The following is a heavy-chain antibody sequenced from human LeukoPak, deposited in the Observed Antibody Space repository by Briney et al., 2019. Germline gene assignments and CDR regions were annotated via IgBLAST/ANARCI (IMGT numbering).Heavy chain of an antibody. D-gene: IGHD6-13*01. CDR3: ARDLYSSNWFGSEY. Sequence: GGSLRLSCAASGVTFSNYEMNWVRQAPGKGLEWISYISSGGSTIYYADSVKGRFTISRDNAKNSLYLQTNSLRVEDTAVYYCARDLYSSNWFGSEYWGQGTLVTVSS. CDR1: GVTFSNYE. CDR2: ISSGGSTI. V-gene: IGHV3-48*03. J-gene: IGHJ4*02.